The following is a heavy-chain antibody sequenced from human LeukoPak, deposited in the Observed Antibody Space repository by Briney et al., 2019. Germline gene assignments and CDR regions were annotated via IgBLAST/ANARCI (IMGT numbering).Heavy chain of an antibody. V-gene: IGHV5-51*01. Sequence: GESLKISCQGSGYRFSSYWIGWVRQMPGKGLEWLGIIYPGDSDTRYSPSFQGQVTISADKSISTAYLQWSSLKASDTAMYYCARHKGVVGAYLFDYWGRGTLVTVSS. D-gene: IGHD1-26*01. CDR2: IYPGDSDT. CDR1: GYRFSSYW. CDR3: ARHKGVVGAYLFDY. J-gene: IGHJ4*02.